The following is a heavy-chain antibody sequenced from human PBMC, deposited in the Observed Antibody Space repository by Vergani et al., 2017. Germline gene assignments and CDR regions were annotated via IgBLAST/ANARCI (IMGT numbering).Heavy chain of an antibody. V-gene: IGHV4-61*02. CDR3: ARVETVAGADAFDI. J-gene: IGHJ3*02. D-gene: IGHD6-19*01. CDR2: IYTSGSA. CDR1: GGSISSGSYY. Sequence: QVQLQESGPGLVKPSQTLSLTCTVSGGSISSGSYYWSWIRQPAGKGLEWIGRIYTSGSANYNPSLKSRVTISVDTSKNQFSLKLSSVTAADTAVYYCARVETVAGADAFDIWGQGTTVTVSS.